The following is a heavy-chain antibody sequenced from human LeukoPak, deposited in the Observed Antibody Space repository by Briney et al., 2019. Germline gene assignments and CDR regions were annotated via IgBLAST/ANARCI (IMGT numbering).Heavy chain of an antibody. CDR3: TTSLRIRYGDYRGAFDI. D-gene: IGHD4-17*01. V-gene: IGHV3-23*01. J-gene: IGHJ3*02. Sequence: GGSLRLSCAASGFTFSNYAMSWVRQAPGKGLEWVSAISGSASSTYYADSVKGRFTISRDNSKNTLYLQMNSLKTEDTAVYYCTTSLRIRYGDYRGAFDIWGQGTMVTVSS. CDR2: ISGSASST. CDR1: GFTFSNYA.